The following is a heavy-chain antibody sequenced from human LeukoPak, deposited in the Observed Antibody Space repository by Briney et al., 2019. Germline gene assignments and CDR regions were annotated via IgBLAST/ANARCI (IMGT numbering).Heavy chain of an antibody. Sequence: GGSLRLSCAAYGFTFSSYAMSWVRQAPGKGLEWVSAISGSGGSTYYADSVKGRFTISRDNSKNTLYLQMNSLRAEDTAVYYCAKMTDSSDFLRVRDQPKGKRGNDYWGQGTLVTVSS. V-gene: IGHV3-23*01. D-gene: IGHD3-22*01. CDR1: GFTFSSYA. J-gene: IGHJ4*02. CDR3: AKMTDSSDFLRVRDQPKGKRGNDY. CDR2: ISGSGGST.